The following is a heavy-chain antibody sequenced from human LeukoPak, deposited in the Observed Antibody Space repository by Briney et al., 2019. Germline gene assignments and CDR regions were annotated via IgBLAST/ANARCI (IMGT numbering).Heavy chain of an antibody. CDR1: GGSISSYY. Sequence: SETLSLTCTVSGGSISSYYWSWIRQPAGKGLEWIWRIYTSGSTNSNPSLKSRVTMPVDTSKNQFSLKLSSVAAAHTAVYYCARGSIYSSGWYLRNGLYYFDYWGQGTLVTVSS. CDR3: ARGSIYSSGWYLRNGLYYFDY. V-gene: IGHV4-4*07. J-gene: IGHJ4*02. D-gene: IGHD6-19*01. CDR2: IYTSGST.